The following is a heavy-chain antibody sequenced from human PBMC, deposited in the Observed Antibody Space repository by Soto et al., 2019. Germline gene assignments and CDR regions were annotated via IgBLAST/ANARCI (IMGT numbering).Heavy chain of an antibody. V-gene: IGHV1-18*01. CDR3: ARMGDVPHYYYGMDV. CDR1: GYTFSRSG. CDR2: INGYNGNT. J-gene: IGHJ6*02. Sequence: QVQLVQSGAEVKKPGASVKVSCKASGYTFSRSGISWVRQAPGQGLEWMGWINGYNGNTNYTQKMQGRITMTTDTTTSTAYMAPRSLRSDDTAVYYLARMGDVPHYYYGMDVWGQGTTVIVSS. D-gene: IGHD3-16*01.